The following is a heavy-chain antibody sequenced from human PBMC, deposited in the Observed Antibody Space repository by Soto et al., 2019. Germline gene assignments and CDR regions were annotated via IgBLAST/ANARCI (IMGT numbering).Heavy chain of an antibody. CDR2: IYYSGST. J-gene: IGHJ4*02. V-gene: IGHV4-38-2*01. D-gene: IGHD2-21*02. Sequence: SETLSLTCGVSGYSISSDNWWGWIRQSPGKGLEWIGSIYYSGSTYYNPSLKSRVAMSVDTSKNQFSLKLRSVSAADTAVYYCARQRTSVVTQAYFDDWGQGSLVTVSS. CDR3: ARQRTSVVTQAYFDD. CDR1: GYSISSDNW.